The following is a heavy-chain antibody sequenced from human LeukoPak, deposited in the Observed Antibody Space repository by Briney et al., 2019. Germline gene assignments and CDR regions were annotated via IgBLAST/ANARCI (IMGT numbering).Heavy chain of an antibody. CDR1: GGSISSSSYY. V-gene: IGHV4-39*07. J-gene: IGHJ4*02. Sequence: TSETLSLTCTVSGGSISSSSYYWGWIRQPPGKGLEWIGSIYYSGSTYYNPSLKSRVTISVDTSKNQFSLKLSSVTAADTAVYYCARVYSYGLNFDYWGQGTLVTVSS. CDR2: IYYSGST. D-gene: IGHD5-18*01. CDR3: ARVYSYGLNFDY.